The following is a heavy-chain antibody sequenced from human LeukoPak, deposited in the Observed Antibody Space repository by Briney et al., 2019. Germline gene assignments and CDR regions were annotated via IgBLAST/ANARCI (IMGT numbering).Heavy chain of an antibody. V-gene: IGHV3-7*01. D-gene: IGHD3-16*01. CDR3: ARSRYGDY. CDR2: IKQDGSEK. J-gene: IGHJ4*02. CDR1: GFTFSSYW. Sequence: GGSLRLSCAASGFTFSSYWMIWVRQAPGKGPEWVANIKQDGSEKSYVDSVKGRFTISRDNAKNSLYLQINSLRAEDTAVYYCARSRYGDYWGQGTLVTVTS.